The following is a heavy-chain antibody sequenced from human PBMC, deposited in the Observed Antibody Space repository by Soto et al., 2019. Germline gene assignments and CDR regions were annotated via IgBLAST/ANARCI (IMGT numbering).Heavy chain of an antibody. CDR3: AKDSYVAAPGAYFDY. J-gene: IGHJ4*01. CDR1: GFTFSTYA. V-gene: IGHV3-23*01. Sequence: GGSLRLSCAASGFTFSTYAMNWVRQAPGKGLERVSTISGSGSSAYYADSVKGRFTISRDNSKNTLYLQMNSLRAEDTAVYYCAKDSYVAAPGAYFDYWGHGTLVTVSS. CDR2: ISGSGSSA. D-gene: IGHD6-13*01.